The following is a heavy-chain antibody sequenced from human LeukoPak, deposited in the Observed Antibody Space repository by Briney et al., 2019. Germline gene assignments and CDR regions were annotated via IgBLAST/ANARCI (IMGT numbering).Heavy chain of an antibody. V-gene: IGHV3-23*01. CDR2: ISGSGGST. Sequence: GGSLRLSCAASGFTFSSYAMSWVRQAPGKGLEWVSTISGSGGSTYYADSVKGRFTISRDNSKNTLNLQMNSLRAEDTAVYYCAKGKYSYGSYYYYGMDVWGQGTTVTVSS. D-gene: IGHD5-18*01. J-gene: IGHJ6*02. CDR3: AKGKYSYGSYYYYGMDV. CDR1: GFTFSSYA.